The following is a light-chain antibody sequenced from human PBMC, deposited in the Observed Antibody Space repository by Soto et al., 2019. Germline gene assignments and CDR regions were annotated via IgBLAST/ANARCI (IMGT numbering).Light chain of an antibody. CDR3: SSYRTGGSYV. CDR2: DVT. V-gene: IGLV2-14*01. Sequence: QSVLTQPASVSGSPGLSIAISCTGTSSDVGGYNSVSWYQQHLGKSPKLVIYDVTSLPSGVSNRFSGSKSGNTASLTISGLQAEDEGASYCSSYRTGGSYVFCTGTNLTVL. J-gene: IGLJ1*01. CDR1: SSDVGGYNS.